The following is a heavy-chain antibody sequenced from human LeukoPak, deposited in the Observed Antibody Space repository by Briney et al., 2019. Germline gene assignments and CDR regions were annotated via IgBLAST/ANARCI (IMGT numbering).Heavy chain of an antibody. Sequence: ASVKVSCKASGGTFSSYAISWVRQAPGQGLEWMGWINTNTGNPTYAQGFTGRFVFSLDTSVSTAYLQISNLKAEDTAVYYCARGDYGGNERANDQWGQGTLVTVSS. V-gene: IGHV7-4-1*02. CDR3: ARGDYGGNERANDQ. CDR2: INTNTGNP. J-gene: IGHJ4*02. CDR1: GGTFSSYA. D-gene: IGHD4-23*01.